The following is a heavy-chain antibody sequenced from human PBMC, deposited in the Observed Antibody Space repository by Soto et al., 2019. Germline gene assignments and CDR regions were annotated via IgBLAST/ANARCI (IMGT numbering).Heavy chain of an antibody. CDR3: ARRGVVPAARFDP. CDR1: GGSISSGGYS. J-gene: IGHJ5*02. D-gene: IGHD2-2*01. CDR2: IYHSGST. Sequence: SETLSLTCAVSGGSISSGGYSWSWIRQPPGKGLEWIGYIYHSGSTYYNPSLKSRVTISVDRSKNQFSLKLSSVTAADTAVYYCARRGVVPAARFDPWGQGTRVTVSS. V-gene: IGHV4-30-2*01.